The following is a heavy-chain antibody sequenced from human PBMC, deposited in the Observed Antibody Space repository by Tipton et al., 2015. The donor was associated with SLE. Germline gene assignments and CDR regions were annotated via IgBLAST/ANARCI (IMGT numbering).Heavy chain of an antibody. CDR3: ARGGAFWSGPTSYYYFFYYMDV. Sequence: TLSLTCAVYGGSFSGYYWSWIRQPPGKGLEWIGEINHSGSTNYNPSLKSRVTISIDTSKNQLSLKLTSVTAADTAVYYCARGGAFWSGPTSYYYFFYYMDVWGKGTTVTVSS. V-gene: IGHV4-34*01. J-gene: IGHJ6*03. D-gene: IGHD3-3*01. CDR1: GGSFSGYY. CDR2: INHSGST.